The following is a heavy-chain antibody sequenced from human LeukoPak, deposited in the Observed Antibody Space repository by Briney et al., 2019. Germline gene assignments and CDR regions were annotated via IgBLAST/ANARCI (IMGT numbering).Heavy chain of an antibody. CDR1: GGSISSYY. CDR2: IYTSGSS. CDR3: AKGGSSWPFDY. V-gene: IGHV4-4*07. Sequence: SETLSLTCTVSGGSISSYYWSWVRQPAGKGLEWIGRIYTSGSSNYNASLKSRVTISVDKSKNQFSLKLSSVTAADTAVYYCAKGGSSWPFDYWGQGTLVTVSS. J-gene: IGHJ4*02. D-gene: IGHD6-13*01.